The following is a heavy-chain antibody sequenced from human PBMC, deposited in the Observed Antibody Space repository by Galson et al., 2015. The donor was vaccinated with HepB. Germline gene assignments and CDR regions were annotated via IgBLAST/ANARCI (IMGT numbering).Heavy chain of an antibody. D-gene: IGHD4-17*01. CDR2: ISGSGGST. CDR3: AKDLTSVQNYGDFTFDY. J-gene: IGHJ4*02. Sequence: SLRLSCAASGFTFSSYAMSWVRQAPGKGLEWVSAISGSGGSTYYADSVKGRFTISRDNSKNTLYLQMNSLRAEDTAVYYCAKDLTSVQNYGDFTFDYWGQGTLVTVSS. CDR1: GFTFSSYA. V-gene: IGHV3-23*01.